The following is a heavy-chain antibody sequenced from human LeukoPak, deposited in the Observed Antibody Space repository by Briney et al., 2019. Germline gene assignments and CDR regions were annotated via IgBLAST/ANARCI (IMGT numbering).Heavy chain of an antibody. CDR1: GFTMSSFS. V-gene: IGHV3-21*01. D-gene: IGHD3-10*02. CDR3: AELGITMIGGV. J-gene: IGHJ6*04. CDR2: ISSSSSYI. Sequence: GGSLRLSCAASGFTMSSFSMNWVRQAPGKGLEWVSSISSSSSYICYADSVKGRFTISRHNAKNSLYLQTNSLRAEDTAVYYCAELGITMIGGVWGKGTTVTISS.